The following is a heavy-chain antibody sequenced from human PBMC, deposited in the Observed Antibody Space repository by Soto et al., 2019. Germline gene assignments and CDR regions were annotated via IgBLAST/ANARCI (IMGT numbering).Heavy chain of an antibody. V-gene: IGHV3-74*01. CDR1: GFTFRGFW. CDR2: ISPDGSIT. D-gene: IGHD1-1*01. CDR3: TREVATVPDY. Sequence: LPCAAVGFTFRGFWVHWIRQAPGKGLVWVSRISPDGSITNYADSVKGRFTISRDNAKNTLFLQMNSLRAEDTAVYYCTREVATVPDYWGQGTLVTVS. J-gene: IGHJ4*02.